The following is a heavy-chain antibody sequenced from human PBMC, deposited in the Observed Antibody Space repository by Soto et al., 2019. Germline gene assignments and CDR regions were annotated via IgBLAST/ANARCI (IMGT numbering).Heavy chain of an antibody. CDR1: AFTFSIYA. V-gene: IGHV3-30-3*01. Sequence: GGSLRLSCAASAFTFSIYAMHWVRQAPGKGLEWVTLISYDGTNKYYGDSVKGRFTISRDNSTNTLYLQMNSLRPEDTAVYYCARALIAVAVIRSVLGSSGMDVWGQGPTVTVSS. CDR3: ARALIAVAVIRSVLGSSGMDV. CDR2: ISYDGTNK. D-gene: IGHD6-19*01. J-gene: IGHJ6*02.